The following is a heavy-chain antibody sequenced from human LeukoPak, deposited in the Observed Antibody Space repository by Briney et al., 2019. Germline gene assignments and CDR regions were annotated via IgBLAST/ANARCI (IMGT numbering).Heavy chain of an antibody. CDR1: GFTFSNAW. CDR3: TXDQXXRNXWXXXXXXXXXXX. D-gene: IGHD2/OR15-2a*01. J-gene: IGHJ5*02. Sequence: GGSLRLSCAASGFTFSNAWMSWVRQAPGKGLEWVGRIKSKTDGGTTDYAAPVKGRFTISRDDSKNTPYLQMNSLKTEDTAVYXCTXDQXXRNXWXXXXXXXXXXXXGQGT. CDR2: IKSKTDGGTT. V-gene: IGHV3-15*01.